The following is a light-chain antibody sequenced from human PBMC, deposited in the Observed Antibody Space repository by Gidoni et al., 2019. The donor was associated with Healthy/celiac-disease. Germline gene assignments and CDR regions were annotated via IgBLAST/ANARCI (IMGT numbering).Light chain of an antibody. Sequence: QSALTQPASVSGSPGQSLTISCTGTSSAVGGYNYVSWYQQHPGKAPKLMIYDVSNRPSGVSNRFSGSKSGNTASLTISGLQAEDEADYYCSSYTSSSTLLYVFGTGTKVTVL. CDR3: SSYTSSSTLLYV. CDR1: SSAVGGYNY. J-gene: IGLJ1*01. V-gene: IGLV2-14*01. CDR2: DVS.